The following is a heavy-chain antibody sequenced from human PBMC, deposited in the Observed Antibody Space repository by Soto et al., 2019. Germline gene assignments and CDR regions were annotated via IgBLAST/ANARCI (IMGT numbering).Heavy chain of an antibody. V-gene: IGHV4-31*03. D-gene: IGHD2-15*01. CDR3: ARNNVLAAKGWFDP. CDR1: GGSISSGGYY. Sequence: SETLSLTCTVSGGSISSGGYYWSWIRQHPGKGLEWIGYVYYSGSTQSNPSLKGRLTISVDMSKNQFSLKLTSVTAADTAVYYCARNNVLAAKGWFDPWGQGILVTVSS. J-gene: IGHJ5*02. CDR2: VYYSGST.